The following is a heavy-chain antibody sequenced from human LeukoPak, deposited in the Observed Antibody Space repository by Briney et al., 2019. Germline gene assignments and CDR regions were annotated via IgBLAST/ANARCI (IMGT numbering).Heavy chain of an antibody. J-gene: IGHJ4*02. CDR1: GFTFRSYA. CDR2: ISYDGSSK. D-gene: IGHD3-22*01. CDR3: AREGEDYYYDSSGPLDY. Sequence: GGSLRLSCAASGFTFRSYAMHWVRQAPGKGLGWVAVISYDGSSKYYADSVKGRFTISRDNSKNTLYLQMNSLRAEDTAVYFCAREGEDYYYDSSGPLDYWGQGTLVTVSS. V-gene: IGHV3-30-3*01.